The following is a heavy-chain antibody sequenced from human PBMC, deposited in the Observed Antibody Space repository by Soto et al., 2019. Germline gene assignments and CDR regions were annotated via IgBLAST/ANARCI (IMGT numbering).Heavy chain of an antibody. CDR2: ISSSGTNT. Sequence: EVQLLESGGGLVQPGGSLRLSCAASGFTFSSYAMSWVRQAPGKGLEWVSTISSSGTNTYYADSVKGRFTISRDNSKNTVYLQVNSLRAEDTAVYYCANRCVTAGVKLFYFDYWGHGTLVTVSS. CDR3: ANRCVTAGVKLFYFDY. D-gene: IGHD2-21*02. V-gene: IGHV3-23*01. J-gene: IGHJ4*01. CDR1: GFTFSSYA.